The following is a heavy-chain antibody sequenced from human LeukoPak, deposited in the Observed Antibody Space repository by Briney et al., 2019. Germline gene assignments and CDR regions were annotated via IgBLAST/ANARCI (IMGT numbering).Heavy chain of an antibody. CDR3: ARETGSAVGSTDFDY. V-gene: IGHV3-30*03. CDR1: GFTFSSYN. CDR2: ISYDGSNK. Sequence: GGSLRLSCAASGFTFSSYNMHWVRQAPGKGLEWVAVISYDGSNKYYADSVKGRFTISRDNSKNTLYLQMNSLRAEDTAVYYCARETGSAVGSTDFDYWGQGTLVTVSS. D-gene: IGHD4-17*01. J-gene: IGHJ4*02.